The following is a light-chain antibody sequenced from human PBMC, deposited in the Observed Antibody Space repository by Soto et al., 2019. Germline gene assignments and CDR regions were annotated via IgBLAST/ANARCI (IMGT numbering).Light chain of an antibody. CDR3: HQRQSWPRT. Sequence: EIVLTQSPGTLSLSPGERAILSCRASQSVSSSYLAWYRQKPGQAPSLLIYGASSRATGIPDRFSGSGSGTDFTLTISDVQPEDFALYYCHQRQSWPRTFGQGTKVDIK. V-gene: IGKV3-20*01. J-gene: IGKJ1*01. CDR1: QSVSSSY. CDR2: GAS.